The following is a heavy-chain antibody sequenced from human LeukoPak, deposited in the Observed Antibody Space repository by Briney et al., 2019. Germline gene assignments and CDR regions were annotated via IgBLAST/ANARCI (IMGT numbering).Heavy chain of an antibody. V-gene: IGHV3-48*03. CDR3: ARDASFYDNSDSSGY. CDR1: GFTFSSYD. J-gene: IGHJ4*02. Sequence: PGGSLRLSCAASGFTFSSYDMQWVRQAPGKGLEWVSYISGSGKTTYYGDSVKGRFTISRDNAKNSLFLQMNSLRVEDTAIYYCARDASFYDNSDSSGYWGQGTLGTVSS. CDR2: ISGSGKTT. D-gene: IGHD3-22*01.